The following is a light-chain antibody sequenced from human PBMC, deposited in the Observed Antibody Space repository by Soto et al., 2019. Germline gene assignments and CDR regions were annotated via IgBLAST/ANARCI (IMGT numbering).Light chain of an antibody. Sequence: QLVLTQSSSASASLGSSVKLTCTLSSGRSTYIIAWHQQQPGKAPRYLMKLEASGNCNKGSGVPDRFSGSSSGADRYLSISNLQSEDEADYYCETWDRTTRVFGGGTQLTVL. J-gene: IGLJ3*02. CDR1: SGRSTYI. CDR3: ETWDRTTRV. V-gene: IGLV4-60*03. CDR2: LEASGNC.